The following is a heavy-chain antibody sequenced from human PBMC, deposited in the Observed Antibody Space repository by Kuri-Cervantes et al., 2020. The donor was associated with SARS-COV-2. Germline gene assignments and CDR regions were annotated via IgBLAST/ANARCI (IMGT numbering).Heavy chain of an antibody. CDR1: GFTFGDYG. V-gene: IGHV3-20*04. J-gene: IGHJ5*02. CDR2: INWNGGST. Sequence: GGSLRLSCAASGFTFGDYGMSWVRQAPGKGLEWVSGINWNGGSTGYADSVKGRFTISRYNSKNTLYLQMNSLRAEDTAVYYCARDRNYYDSSGYYHNWFDPWGQGTLVTVSS. D-gene: IGHD3-22*01. CDR3: ARDRNYYDSSGYYHNWFDP.